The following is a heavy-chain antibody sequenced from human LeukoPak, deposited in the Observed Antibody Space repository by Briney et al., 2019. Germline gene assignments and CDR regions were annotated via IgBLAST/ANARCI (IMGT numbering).Heavy chain of an antibody. D-gene: IGHD4/OR15-4a*01. CDR3: ARLGASGGHYHDY. Sequence: ISSTGSGYFSTSYWIGCVRPPPGERLEWMGIIYPGGSDTRYSPSFQGQVTISADTSLSSAYLQWSSLKASDTAMYYCARLGASGGHYHDYWGQGTLVTVSS. CDR1: GYFSTSYW. CDR2: IYPGGSDT. J-gene: IGHJ4*02. V-gene: IGHV5-51*01.